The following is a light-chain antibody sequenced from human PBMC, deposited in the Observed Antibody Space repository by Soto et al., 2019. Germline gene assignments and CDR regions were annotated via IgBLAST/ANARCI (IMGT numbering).Light chain of an antibody. J-gene: IGKJ1*01. CDR2: AAS. CDR1: QSVSSSY. V-gene: IGKV3-20*01. Sequence: EIVLTQSPGTLSVSPGERATLSCRASQSVSSSYLAWYQQKPGQAPRLLISAASSRATGTPDRFSGSGSGTDFTLTISRLEPEEFAVYYCQQYGSSLAWTFGQGTKVEIK. CDR3: QQYGSSLAWT.